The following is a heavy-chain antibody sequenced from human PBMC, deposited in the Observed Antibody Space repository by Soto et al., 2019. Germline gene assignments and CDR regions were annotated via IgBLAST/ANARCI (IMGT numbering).Heavy chain of an antibody. J-gene: IGHJ4*02. Sequence: QVQLVQSGAEVKKPGSSVKVSCKASGGTFSSYTISWVRQAPGQGLEWMGRIIPILGIANYAQKFQGRVTITADKYTSTAYTELSSLRSEDTAVYYCARNPPFCGSTSCYPNYFDYWGQGTLITVSS. V-gene: IGHV1-69*02. CDR3: ARNPPFCGSTSCYPNYFDY. D-gene: IGHD2-2*01. CDR2: IIPILGIA. CDR1: GGTFSSYT.